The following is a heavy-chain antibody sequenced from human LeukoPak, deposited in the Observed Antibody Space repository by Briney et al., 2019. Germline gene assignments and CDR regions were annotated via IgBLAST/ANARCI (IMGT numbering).Heavy chain of an antibody. Sequence: SQTLSLTCAISGDSVSSKNGAWNWIRQSPSRGLEWLGRTYYRSKWYDEYADSVKGRVTISPDTSKNQFSLHVYSVTPEDTAVHNCAADMGTTGAYTFDSSGHRTLGTVS. CDR2: TYYRSKWYD. CDR3: AADMGTTGAYTFDS. D-gene: IGHD1-14*01. V-gene: IGHV6-1*01. CDR1: GDSVSSKNGA. J-gene: IGHJ5*01.